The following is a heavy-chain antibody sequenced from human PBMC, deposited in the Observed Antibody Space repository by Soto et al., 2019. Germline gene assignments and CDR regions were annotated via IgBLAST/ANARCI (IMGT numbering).Heavy chain of an antibody. CDR1: GFTFSSYG. CDR2: IWYDGSNK. D-gene: IGHD6-13*01. Sequence: QVQLVESGGGVVQPGRSLRLSCAASGFTFSSYGMHWVRQAPGKGLEWVADIWYDGSNKYYGDSVKGRFTISRDNSKNTLYLQMNSLRAEDTAVYYCARGAAAGGGYYFDYWSQGTLVTVSS. J-gene: IGHJ4*02. CDR3: ARGAAAGGGYYFDY. V-gene: IGHV3-33*01.